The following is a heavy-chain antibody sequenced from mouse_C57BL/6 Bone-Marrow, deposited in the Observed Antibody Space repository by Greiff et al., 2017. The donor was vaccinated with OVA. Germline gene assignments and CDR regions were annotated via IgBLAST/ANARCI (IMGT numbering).Heavy chain of an antibody. V-gene: IGHV1-19*01. D-gene: IGHD2-3*01. Sequence: EVQLQQSGPVLVKPGASVKMSCKASGYTFTDYYMNWVKQSHGKSLEWIGVINPYNGGTSYNQKFKGKATLTVDKSSSTAYMELNSLTSEDSAVYYCARFDGYYSHWGQGTLVTVSA. CDR1: GYTFTDYY. J-gene: IGHJ3*01. CDR2: INPYNGGT. CDR3: ARFDGYYSH.